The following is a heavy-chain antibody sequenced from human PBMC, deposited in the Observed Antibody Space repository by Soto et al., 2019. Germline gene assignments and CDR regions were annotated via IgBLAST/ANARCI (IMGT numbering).Heavy chain of an antibody. V-gene: IGHV1-18*01. CDR3: ARIVVVAATDYYYYGMDV. CDR2: ISAYNGNT. CDR1: GYTFTSYG. J-gene: IGHJ6*02. Sequence: GASVKVSCKASGYTFTSYGISWVRQAPGQGLEWMGWISAYNGNTNYAQKLQGRVTITTDTSTSTAYMELRSLRSDDTAVYYCARIVVVAATDYYYYGMDVWGQGTTVTVSS. D-gene: IGHD2-15*01.